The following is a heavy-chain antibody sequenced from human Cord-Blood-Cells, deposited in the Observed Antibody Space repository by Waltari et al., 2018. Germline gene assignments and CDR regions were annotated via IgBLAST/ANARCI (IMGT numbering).Heavy chain of an antibody. V-gene: IGHV6-1*01. CDR1: GDSVSSHSAP. CDR2: TYYRSKWYN. J-gene: IGHJ3*02. CDR3: ATDTEDAFDI. Sequence: QVQLQQSGPGLVRPSQTLSLTCAISGDSVSSHSAPWNCSRQSPSRGLEWLGRTYYRSKWYNDYAVSVKSRITINPDTSKNQFSLQLNSVTPEDTAVYYCATDTEDAFDIWGQGTMVTVSS.